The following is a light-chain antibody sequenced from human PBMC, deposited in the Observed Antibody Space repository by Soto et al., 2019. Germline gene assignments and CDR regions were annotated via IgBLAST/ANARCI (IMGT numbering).Light chain of an antibody. CDR2: DVS. V-gene: IGKV1-5*01. CDR1: QNVSHW. J-gene: IGKJ1*01. CDR3: PQYYCFPLT. Sequence: DIQMTQSPSTLSASIGDIVTITCRASQNVSHWLAWYRQKPGKAPNLLIYDVSSSESGIPSRFSGSGSGTELTLTVSCLQPDDFAPCFSPQYYCFPLTFGLQTKVEIK.